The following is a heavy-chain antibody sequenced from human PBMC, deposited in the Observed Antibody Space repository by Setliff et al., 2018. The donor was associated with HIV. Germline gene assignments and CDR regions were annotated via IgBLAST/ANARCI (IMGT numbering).Heavy chain of an antibody. D-gene: IGHD3-22*01. Sequence: GGSLRLSCAASGFTFSDYGMHWVRQAPGKGLEWVAVIWYDGRNKYYADSVKGRFTISRDNSKSTLYLQMNSLRAEDTAVYYCARDDYYYDTSGYYLSYYYYMDVWGKGTTVTVSS. CDR3: ARDDYYYDTSGYYLSYYYYMDV. CDR1: GFTFSDYG. J-gene: IGHJ6*03. CDR2: IWYDGRNK. V-gene: IGHV3-33*01.